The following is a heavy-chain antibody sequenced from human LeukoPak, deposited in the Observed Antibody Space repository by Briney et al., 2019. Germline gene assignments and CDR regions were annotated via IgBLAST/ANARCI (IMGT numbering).Heavy chain of an antibody. Sequence: PGGSLRLSCAASGFTFSSYSMNWVRQAPGKGLEWVSSISSSSSYIYYADSVKGRFTISRDNAKNSLYLQMNSLRVEDTAVYYCARGTTGTTLNWFDPWGQGTLVTVSS. CDR1: GFTFSSYS. CDR2: ISSSSSYI. CDR3: ARGTTGTTLNWFDP. J-gene: IGHJ5*02. D-gene: IGHD1-1*01. V-gene: IGHV3-21*01.